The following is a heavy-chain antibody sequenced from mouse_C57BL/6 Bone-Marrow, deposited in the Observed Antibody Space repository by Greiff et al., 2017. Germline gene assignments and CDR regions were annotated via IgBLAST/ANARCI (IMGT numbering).Heavy chain of an antibody. J-gene: IGHJ2*01. V-gene: IGHV14-4*01. CDR3: TPLHFDY. Sequence: VQLQQSGAELVRPGASVKLSCTASGFNFKDDYMHWVKQRPEQGLEWIGWIDPENGDTEYASKFQGKATITADTSSNTAYLQLSSLTSEDSAVYYCTPLHFDYSGQGTTLTVSS. CDR1: GFNFKDDY. D-gene: IGHD1-1*01. CDR2: IDPENGDT.